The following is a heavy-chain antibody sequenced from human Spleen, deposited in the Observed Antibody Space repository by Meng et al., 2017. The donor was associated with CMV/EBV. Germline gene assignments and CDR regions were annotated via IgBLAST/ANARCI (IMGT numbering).Heavy chain of an antibody. Sequence: GGSLRLSCAASGFTVSNNYMSWVRQAPEKGLEWISSISSSSSYIHYGDSVKGRFTIARDNAKNSLYLQMNSLRDEDTAVYYCARGLGPGGVFDLWGQGTKVTVSS. CDR3: ARGLGPGGVFDL. V-gene: IGHV3-21*01. CDR1: GFTVSNNY. CDR2: ISSSSSYI. J-gene: IGHJ3*01. D-gene: IGHD2-8*01.